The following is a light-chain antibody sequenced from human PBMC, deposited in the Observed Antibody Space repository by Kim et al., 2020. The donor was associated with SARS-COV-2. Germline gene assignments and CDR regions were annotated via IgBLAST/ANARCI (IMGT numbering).Light chain of an antibody. V-gene: IGLV3-25*03. CDR1: ALPKQY. Sequence: SYELTQPPSASVSPGQTARITCSGDALPKQYAYWYQQKPGQAPVQVIYKDSERPSGIPERFSGPSSGTTVTLTISGVQAEDEADYYCQSADSSGPWVFGGGTQLTVL. J-gene: IGLJ3*02. CDR2: KDS. CDR3: QSADSSGPWV.